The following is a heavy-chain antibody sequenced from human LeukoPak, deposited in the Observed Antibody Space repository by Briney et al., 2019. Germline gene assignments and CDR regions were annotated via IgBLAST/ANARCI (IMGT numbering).Heavy chain of an antibody. Sequence: ASVKVSCKASGYTFTSYGISWVRQAPGQGLEWMGWISAYNGNTNYAQKLQGRVTMTTDTSTSTAYMELRSLRSDDTAVYYCARDLGGLWFGELTRYYYYYYYMDVWGKGTTVTISS. J-gene: IGHJ6*03. V-gene: IGHV1-18*01. D-gene: IGHD3-10*01. CDR2: ISAYNGNT. CDR1: GYTFTSYG. CDR3: ARDLGGLWFGELTRYYYYYYYMDV.